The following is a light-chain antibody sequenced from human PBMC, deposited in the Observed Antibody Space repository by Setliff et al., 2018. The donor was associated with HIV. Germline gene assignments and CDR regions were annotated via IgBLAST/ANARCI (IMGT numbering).Light chain of an antibody. Sequence: QSALTQPPSVSGSPGQSVTISCTGTSSDVGSYNRVSWYQQPPGTAPKLIIYEDTYRPSGVPDRFSGSKSGNTASLTISGLQAEDEGDYYCSSYTSSNTWVFGGGT. CDR3: SSYTSSNTWV. CDR1: SSDVGSYNR. J-gene: IGLJ3*02. CDR2: EDT. V-gene: IGLV2-18*02.